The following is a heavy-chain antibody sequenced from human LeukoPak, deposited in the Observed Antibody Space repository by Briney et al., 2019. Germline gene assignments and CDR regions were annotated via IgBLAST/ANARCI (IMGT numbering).Heavy chain of an antibody. D-gene: IGHD3-10*01. Sequence: PSQTLSLTCTVSGGSISSGGYYWSWIRQPPGKGLEWIGYIYHSGSTYYNPSLKSRVTISVDRSKNQFSLKLSSVTAADTAVYYCARWGPTMVRGVGAFDIWGQGTMVTVSS. V-gene: IGHV4-30-2*01. J-gene: IGHJ3*02. CDR2: IYHSGST. CDR1: GGSISSGGYY. CDR3: ARWGPTMVRGVGAFDI.